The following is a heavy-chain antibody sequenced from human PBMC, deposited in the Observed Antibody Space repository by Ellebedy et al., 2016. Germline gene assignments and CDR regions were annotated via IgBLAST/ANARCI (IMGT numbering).Heavy chain of an antibody. CDR2: NHYSGGT. Sequence: SETLSLXCTVSGSSISSGDYYWSWIRQPPGKGLEWIGFNHYSGGTHYNPSLKRRITISLDTSKNQFSLKLRSVTAADTAVYYCARGQSSGWFFNWFDPWGQGTLVTVSS. CDR3: ARGQSSGWFFNWFDP. V-gene: IGHV4-30-4*01. CDR1: GSSISSGDYY. J-gene: IGHJ5*02. D-gene: IGHD6-19*01.